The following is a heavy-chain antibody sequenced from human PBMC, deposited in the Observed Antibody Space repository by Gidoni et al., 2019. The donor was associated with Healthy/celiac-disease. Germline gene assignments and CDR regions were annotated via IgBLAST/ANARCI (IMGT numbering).Heavy chain of an antibody. J-gene: IGHJ3*02. Sequence: EVQLVESGGGLVQPGRSLRLSCAASGLTFDDYAMHWVRQPPGKGLEWVSGISWNSGSIGYADSVKGRFTISRDNAKNSLYLQMNSLRAEDTALYYCAKDSVYSSSHRGAFDIWGQGTMVTVSS. CDR1: GLTFDDYA. V-gene: IGHV3-9*01. CDR2: ISWNSGSI. CDR3: AKDSVYSSSHRGAFDI. D-gene: IGHD6-6*01.